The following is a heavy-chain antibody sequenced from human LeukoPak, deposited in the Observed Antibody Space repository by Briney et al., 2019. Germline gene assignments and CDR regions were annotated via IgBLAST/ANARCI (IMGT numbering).Heavy chain of an antibody. CDR1: GGSISSGDYS. V-gene: IGHV4-61*08. D-gene: IGHD3-22*01. CDR2: IYYSGNT. Sequence: PSETLSLTCGVSGGSISSGDYSWNWIRQPPGKGPEWIGFIYYSGNTYYNPSLKSRVTISVDTSKNQFSLKLSSVTAADTAVYYCARDYYDSSGYYYGLDYWGQGTLVTVSS. J-gene: IGHJ4*02. CDR3: ARDYYDSSGYYYGLDY.